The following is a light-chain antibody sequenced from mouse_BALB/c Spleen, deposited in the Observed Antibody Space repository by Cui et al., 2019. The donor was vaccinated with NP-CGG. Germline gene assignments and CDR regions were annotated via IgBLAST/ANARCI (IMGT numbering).Light chain of an antibody. J-gene: IGLJ1*01. V-gene: IGLV1*01. CDR1: TGTVITSNY. Sequence: QAVVTQESALTTSPGETVTLMCRSSTGTVITSNYANWVQEKPDHLFTGLIGGTNNRAPGVPARFSGSLIGDKAALTITGAQTEDEAIYFCALWYSNHWVFGGGTKLTVL. CDR3: ALWYSNHWV. CDR2: GTN.